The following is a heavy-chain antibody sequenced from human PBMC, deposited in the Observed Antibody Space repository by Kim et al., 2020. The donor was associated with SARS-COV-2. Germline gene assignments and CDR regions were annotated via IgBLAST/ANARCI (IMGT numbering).Heavy chain of an antibody. CDR3: AKGRGSSTTSCDNY. D-gene: IGHD2-2*02. Sequence: GGSLRLSCAASGFAFSNYAMTWVRQAPGRGLEWVSSISGSGDNTPYADSVKGRFTISRDNSNNTLYRQTNSRRADETAVYYCAKGRGSSTTSCDNYWGPGILVTVSS. CDR2: ISGSGDNT. CDR1: GFAFSNYA. V-gene: IGHV3-23*01. J-gene: IGHJ4*02.